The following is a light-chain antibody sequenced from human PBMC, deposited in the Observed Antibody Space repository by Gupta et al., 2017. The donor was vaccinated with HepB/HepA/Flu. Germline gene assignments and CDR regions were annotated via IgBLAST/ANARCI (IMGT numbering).Light chain of an antibody. V-gene: IGKV3D-20*01. CDR3: QQEGSSPHT. CDR2: DAS. J-gene: IGKJ4*01. Sequence: IVLTQSPATLYLSPGERATLSCGSSQSVRGRYIAWFQQKPGLAPRLLIFDASSSSTGVPDRFSGSGYGTEFTLTINRLEPEDYAVYYCQQEGSSPHTFGRGTKVDI. CDR1: QSVRGRY.